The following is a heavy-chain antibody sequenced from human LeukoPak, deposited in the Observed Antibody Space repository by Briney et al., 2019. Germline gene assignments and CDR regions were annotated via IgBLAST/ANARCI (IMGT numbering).Heavy chain of an antibody. CDR2: INPDSGGT. CDR3: AREHDYANY. J-gene: IGHJ4*02. Sequence: ASVKVSCKAFGYTFTDYYLHWVRQAPGQGLEWMGWINPDSGGTNYVEKFQGRVTMTRDTSISTAYMELSRLTSDDTAVYYCAREHDYANYWGQGTLVTVSS. CDR1: GYTFTDYY. D-gene: IGHD4-17*01. V-gene: IGHV1-2*02.